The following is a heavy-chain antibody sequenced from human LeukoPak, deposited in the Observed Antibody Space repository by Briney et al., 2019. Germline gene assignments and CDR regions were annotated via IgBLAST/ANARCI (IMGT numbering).Heavy chain of an antibody. J-gene: IGHJ5*02. D-gene: IGHD3-10*01. V-gene: IGHV1-69*13. CDR2: IIPIFGTA. Sequence: ASVKASCKASGGTFSSYAISWVRQAPGQGLEWMGGIIPIFGTANYAQKFQGRVTITADESTSTAYMELSSLRSEDTAVYYCARDGGYYGSGSYIGSRNWFDPWGQGTLVTVSS. CDR3: ARDGGYYGSGSYIGSRNWFDP. CDR1: GGTFSSYA.